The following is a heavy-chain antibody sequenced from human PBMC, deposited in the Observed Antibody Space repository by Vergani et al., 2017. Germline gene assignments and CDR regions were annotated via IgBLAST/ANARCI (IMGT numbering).Heavy chain of an antibody. Sequence: EVQLVESGGGLVKRGGSLRLSCAASGFTFSSYSMNWVRQAPGKGLEWVSSISSSSSYIHYSDSLKGRFTISSDNAKSSLYLQMNSLRAEDTGVYYCAEDRYYLGSGSYPYFYCYGLDVWGQGTAVTVSS. J-gene: IGHJ6*02. V-gene: IGHV3-21*01. CDR2: ISSSSSYI. CDR3: AEDRYYLGSGSYPYFYCYGLDV. CDR1: GFTFSSYS. D-gene: IGHD3-10*01.